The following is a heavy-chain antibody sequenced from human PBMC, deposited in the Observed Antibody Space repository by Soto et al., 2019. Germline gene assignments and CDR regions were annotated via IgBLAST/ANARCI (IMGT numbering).Heavy chain of an antibody. CDR1: GFTFSSYS. J-gene: IGHJ4*02. CDR3: ARDWPPYDFWSGYFSHYYFDY. Sequence: PGGSLRLSCAASGFTFSSYSMNWVRQAPGKGLEWVSSISSSSSYIYYADSVKGRFTISRDNAKNSLYLQMNSLRAEDTAVYYCARDWPPYDFWSGYFSHYYFDYWGQGTLVTVSS. D-gene: IGHD3-3*01. V-gene: IGHV3-21*01. CDR2: ISSSSSYI.